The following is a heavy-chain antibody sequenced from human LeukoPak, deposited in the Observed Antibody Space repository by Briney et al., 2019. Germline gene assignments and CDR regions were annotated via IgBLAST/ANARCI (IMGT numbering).Heavy chain of an antibody. J-gene: IGHJ4*02. CDR1: GYTFTTYA. CDR3: ARDTGAVAGKGVDY. D-gene: IGHD6-19*01. V-gene: IGHV7-4-1*02. Sequence: ASVKVSCKASGYTFTTYAMNWVRQAPGQGLEWMGWINTNTGNPTYAQGFTGRFVLSLDTTVSTAYLQISSLKAEDTAVYYCARDTGAVAGKGVDYWGQGTLVTVSS. CDR2: INTNTGNP.